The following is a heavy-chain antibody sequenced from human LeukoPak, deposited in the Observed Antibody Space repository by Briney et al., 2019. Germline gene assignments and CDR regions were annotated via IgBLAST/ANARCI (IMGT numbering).Heavy chain of an antibody. D-gene: IGHD3-10*01. V-gene: IGHV1-2*04. CDR1: GYTFTGYY. CDR2: INPNSGGT. J-gene: IGHJ6*02. Sequence: AXVKVSCKASGYTFTGYYMHWVRQAPGQGLEWMGWINPNSGGTNYAQKFQGWVTMTRDTSISTAYMELSRLRSDDTAVYYCARGGGSGSYYYYGMDVWGQGTTVTVSS. CDR3: ARGGGSGSYYYYGMDV.